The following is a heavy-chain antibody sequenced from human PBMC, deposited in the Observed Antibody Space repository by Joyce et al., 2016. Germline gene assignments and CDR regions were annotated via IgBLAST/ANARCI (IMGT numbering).Heavy chain of an antibody. CDR1: GFPFSAYA. J-gene: IGHJ4*02. CDR3: ASQVALCGVVSLDY. D-gene: IGHD3-3*01. V-gene: IGHV3-23*01. CDR2: ISGSGASA. Sequence: EVQLLESGGGLVQPGGSLRLSCAASGFPFSAYAMHWVGQAPGKGLEWDSRISGSGASAHYADSVKGRFTVSRDNSKNTLYLQMNSLSAADTAVYYCASQVALCGVVSLDYWGQGTLVPVSS.